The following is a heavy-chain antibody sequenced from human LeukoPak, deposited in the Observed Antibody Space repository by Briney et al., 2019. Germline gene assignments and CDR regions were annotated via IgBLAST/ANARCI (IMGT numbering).Heavy chain of an antibody. J-gene: IGHJ4*02. CDR1: GGTFSSYA. Sequence: SVKVSCKAFGGTFSSYAISWVRQAPGQGLEWMGRIIPIFGTANYAQKFQGRVTITTDESTSTAYMELSSLRSEDTAVYYCARHLLIIAAASPLEYWGQATLVTLSS. CDR2: IIPIFGTA. D-gene: IGHD6-13*01. CDR3: ARHLLIIAAASPLEY. V-gene: IGHV1-69*05.